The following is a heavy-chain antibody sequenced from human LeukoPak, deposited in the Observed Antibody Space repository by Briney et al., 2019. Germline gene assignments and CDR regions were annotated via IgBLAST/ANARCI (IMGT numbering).Heavy chain of an antibody. CDR2: IYYSGST. V-gene: IGHV4-39*01. CDR1: GGSISSYY. CDR3: ARHVNRSGWLLDY. Sequence: KPSETLSLTCTVSGGSISSYYWGWIRQPPGKGLEWIGSIYYSGSTYYNPSLKSRVTISVDTSKNQFSLKLSSVTAADTAVYYCARHVNRSGWLLDYWGQGTLVTVSS. D-gene: IGHD6-19*01. J-gene: IGHJ4*02.